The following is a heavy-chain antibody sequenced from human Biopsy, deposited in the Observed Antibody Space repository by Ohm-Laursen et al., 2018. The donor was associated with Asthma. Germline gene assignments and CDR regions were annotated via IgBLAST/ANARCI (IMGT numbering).Heavy chain of an antibody. D-gene: IGHD1-1*01. CDR3: AKESGSNYAFDI. V-gene: IGHV3-30*18. CDR2: ISYDGSNK. J-gene: IGHJ3*02. Sequence: SLRLSCTASGFTFSSYGMRWVRQAPGKGLEWVAVISYDGSNKYYADSVKGRFTISRDNSKNTLYLQMNSLRAEDTAVYYCAKESGSNYAFDIWGQGTMVTVSS. CDR1: GFTFSSYG.